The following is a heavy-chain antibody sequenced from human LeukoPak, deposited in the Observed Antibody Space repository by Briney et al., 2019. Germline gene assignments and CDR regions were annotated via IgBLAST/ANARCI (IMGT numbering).Heavy chain of an antibody. CDR2: INPNSGGT. CDR1: GYTFTGYY. J-gene: IGHJ4*02. Sequence: GASVKVSCKASGYTFTGYYMHWVRQAPGQGLEWMGWINPNSGGTNYAQKFQGTVTMTRDTSISTAYMELSRLRSDDTAVYYCARGGGGGYIVVVPAAISSDFDYWGQGTLVTVSS. D-gene: IGHD2-2*02. V-gene: IGHV1-2*02. CDR3: ARGGGGGYIVVVPAAISSDFDY.